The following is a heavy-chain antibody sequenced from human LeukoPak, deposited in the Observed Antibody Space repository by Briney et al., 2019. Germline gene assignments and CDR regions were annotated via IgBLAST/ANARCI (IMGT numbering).Heavy chain of an antibody. V-gene: IGHV3-66*01. D-gene: IGHD6-13*01. J-gene: IGHJ4*02. CDR2: IYSGGRT. CDR3: VKAHQSDSWYFDY. Sequence: GGSLRLSCAASGFSVSSNFMSWVRQAPGKGLEWVSVIYSGGRTNYADSVKGRFTISRDNSKSTLHLQMSSLRSEDTAVYYCVKAHQSDSWYFDYWGQGTLVTVSS. CDR1: GFSVSSNF.